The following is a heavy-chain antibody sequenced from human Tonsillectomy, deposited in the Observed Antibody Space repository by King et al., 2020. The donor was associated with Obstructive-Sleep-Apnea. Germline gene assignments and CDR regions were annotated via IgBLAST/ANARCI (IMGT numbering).Heavy chain of an antibody. CDR3: SRDADSSGLQGAFDI. Sequence: VQLQESGPGLVKPSQTLSLTCTVSGGSISSGDYYWSWIRQPPGKGLEWIGYIYYSGSTYYNPSLKSRVTISVDTSKNQFSLKLSSVTAADTAVDYCSRDADSSGLQGAFDIWGQGTMVTVSS. V-gene: IGHV4-30-4*01. D-gene: IGHD3-22*01. J-gene: IGHJ3*02. CDR1: GGSISSGDYY. CDR2: IYYSGST.